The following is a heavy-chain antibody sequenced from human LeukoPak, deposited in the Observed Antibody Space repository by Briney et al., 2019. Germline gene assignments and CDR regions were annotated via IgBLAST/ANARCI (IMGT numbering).Heavy chain of an antibody. CDR3: ARVGYCSSTSCHQDDDY. Sequence: SETLSLTCAVYGGSFSGYYWSWIRQPPGKGLEWIGEINHSGSTNYNPSLKSRVTISVDTSKNRFSLKLSSVTAADTAVYYCARVGYCSSTSCHQDDDYWGQGTLVTVSS. CDR1: GGSFSGYY. V-gene: IGHV4-34*01. D-gene: IGHD2-2*01. J-gene: IGHJ4*02. CDR2: INHSGST.